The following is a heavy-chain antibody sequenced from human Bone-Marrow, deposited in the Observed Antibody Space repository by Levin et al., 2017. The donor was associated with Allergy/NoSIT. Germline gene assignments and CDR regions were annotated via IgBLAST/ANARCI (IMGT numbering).Heavy chain of an antibody. J-gene: IGHJ6*02. CDR1: GIPFRSYG. CDR2: TSYDGGNK. V-gene: IGHV3-30*18. Sequence: LSLTCAASGIPFRSYGMHWVRQAPGKWLEWVAVTSYDGGNKYYADSVTGRFTISRDNSKNTLYLQMNSLRAEDTAVYYCAKDGHSHRQNYFYNMDVWGQGTTVTVSS. D-gene: IGHD2-21*01. CDR3: AKDGHSHRQNYFYNMDV.